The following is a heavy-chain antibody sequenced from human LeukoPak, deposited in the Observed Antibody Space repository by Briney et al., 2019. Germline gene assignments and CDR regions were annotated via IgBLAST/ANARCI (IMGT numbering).Heavy chain of an antibody. J-gene: IGHJ4*02. Sequence: ASVKVSCKTSGYTFTGYYMHWVRQAPGQGLEWMGWINPNSGGTNYAQKFQGRVTMTRDTSISTAYMELSRLRSDDTAVYYCARPTYGSGSYYPFDYWGQGTLVTVSS. CDR1: GYTFTGYY. CDR2: INPNSGGT. CDR3: ARPTYGSGSYYPFDY. D-gene: IGHD3-10*01. V-gene: IGHV1-2*02.